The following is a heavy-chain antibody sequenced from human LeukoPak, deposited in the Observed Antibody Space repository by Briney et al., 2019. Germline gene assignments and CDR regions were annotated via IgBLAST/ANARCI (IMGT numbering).Heavy chain of an antibody. J-gene: IGHJ5*02. D-gene: IGHD3-10*01. Sequence: GGSLRLSCAASGFTFSSYSMNWVRQAPGKGLEWVSSISSSSSYIYYADSVKGRFTISRDNAENSLYLQMNSLRAEGTAFYYCARPLLYYYGSETYFWFDLWGQGTLVTVSS. V-gene: IGHV3-21*01. CDR2: ISSSSSYI. CDR1: GFTFSSYS. CDR3: ARPLLYYYGSETYFWFDL.